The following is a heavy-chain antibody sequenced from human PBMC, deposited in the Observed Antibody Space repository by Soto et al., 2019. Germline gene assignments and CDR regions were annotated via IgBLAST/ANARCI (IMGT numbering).Heavy chain of an antibody. CDR2: ISGSGGST. CDR3: AKDLRSRSQNHDY. Sequence: GESLKISCAASGFTFSSYAMSWVRQAPGKGLEWVSAISGSGGSTYYGDSVKGRFTISRDNSKNTLYLQMNSLRAEDTAVYYCAKDLRSRSQNHDYWGQGTLVTVSS. J-gene: IGHJ4*02. V-gene: IGHV3-23*01. CDR1: GFTFSSYA.